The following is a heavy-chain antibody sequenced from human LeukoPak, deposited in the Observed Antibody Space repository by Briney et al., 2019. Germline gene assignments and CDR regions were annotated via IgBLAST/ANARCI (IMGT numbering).Heavy chain of an antibody. CDR2: INHSGST. CDR3: ARHSKVLWFGELYYFDY. D-gene: IGHD3-10*01. J-gene: IGHJ4*02. Sequence: SETLSLTCAVYGGSFSGYYWSWVRQPPGKGLEWIGEINHSGSTNYNPSLKSRVTISVDTSKNQCSRKRSSVTAADTTVYYCARHSKVLWFGELYYFDYWGQGTLVTVSS. V-gene: IGHV4-34*01. CDR1: GGSFSGYY.